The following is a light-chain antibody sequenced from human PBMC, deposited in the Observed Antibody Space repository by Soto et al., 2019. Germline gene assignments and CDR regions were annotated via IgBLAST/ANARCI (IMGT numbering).Light chain of an antibody. CDR1: ESLVHNDVKTK. V-gene: IGKV2D-29*01. Sequence: DIVMTQTPLSLSVTPGQPASLSCSSSESLVHNDVKTKLYWYLQKPGQPPQLLIYGVSTRFSGVPDRFSGSGSGTDFTLTISSLQSEDVAVYYCQQYYSTPWTFGQGTKVDI. J-gene: IGKJ1*01. CDR2: GVS. CDR3: QQYYSTPWT.